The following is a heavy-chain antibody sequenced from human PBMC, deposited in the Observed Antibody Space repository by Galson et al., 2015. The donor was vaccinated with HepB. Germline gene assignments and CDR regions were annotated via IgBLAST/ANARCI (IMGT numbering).Heavy chain of an antibody. CDR3: ARVGRTAYYSDY. J-gene: IGHJ4*02. Sequence: SVKVSCKASGYTFSSYSITWLRQAPGQGLECMGWISGYSGDTNYAQKLQGRVTMTTDTSTSTAYMELRSLTSDDTAIYYCARVGRTAYYSDYWGQGTLVTVSS. D-gene: IGHD1-14*01. CDR1: GYTFSSYS. CDR2: ISGYSGDT. V-gene: IGHV1-18*01.